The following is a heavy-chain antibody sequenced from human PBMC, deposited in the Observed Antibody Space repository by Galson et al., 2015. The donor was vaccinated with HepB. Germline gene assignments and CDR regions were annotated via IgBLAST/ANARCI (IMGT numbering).Heavy chain of an antibody. D-gene: IGHD3/OR15-3a*01. V-gene: IGHV3-9*01. CDR3: AKGHTALMIFDYMDV. J-gene: IGHJ6*03. CDR2: ISWNSVSI. CDR1: GFIFGDYA. Sequence: SLRLSCAASGFIFGDYAMHWVRQAPGKGLEWVSAISWNSVSIGYGDSVKGRFTISRDNAKNSLYLQMNSLRAEDTAFYYCAKGHTALMIFDYMDVWGKGTTVTVSS.